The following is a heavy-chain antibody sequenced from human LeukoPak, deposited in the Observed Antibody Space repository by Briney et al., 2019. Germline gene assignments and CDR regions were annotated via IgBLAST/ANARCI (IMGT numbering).Heavy chain of an antibody. CDR1: GFTFSSYW. J-gene: IGHJ4*02. CDR3: ARVVPIMTTITNYFDY. D-gene: IGHD4-11*01. CDR2: INTDGSST. V-gene: IGHV3-74*01. Sequence: GGSLRLSCAASGFTFSSYWMHWVRQAPGKGLVWVSRINTDGSSTSYADSVKGRFTISRDNAKNTLYPQMNSLRAEDTAVYYCARVVPIMTTITNYFDYWGQGTLVTVSS.